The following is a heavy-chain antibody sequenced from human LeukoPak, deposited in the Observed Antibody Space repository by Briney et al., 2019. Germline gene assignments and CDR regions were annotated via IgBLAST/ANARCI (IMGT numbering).Heavy chain of an antibody. CDR2: ISSSSSYI. J-gene: IGHJ3*02. Sequence: NPGGSLRLSCAASGFTFSSYSINWVRQAPGKGLEWVSSISSSSSYIYYADSVRGRFTISRDNAKNSLYLQMNSLRAEDTAVYYCARDFYYDSSGYLGAFDIWGQGTMVTVSS. V-gene: IGHV3-21*01. D-gene: IGHD3-22*01. CDR1: GFTFSSYS. CDR3: ARDFYYDSSGYLGAFDI.